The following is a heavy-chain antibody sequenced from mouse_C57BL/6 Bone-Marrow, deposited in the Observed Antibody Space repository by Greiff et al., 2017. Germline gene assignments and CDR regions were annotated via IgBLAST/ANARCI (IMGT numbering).Heavy chain of an antibody. D-gene: IGHD2-3*01. V-gene: IGHV1-81*01. J-gene: IGHJ2*01. CDR2: IYPCSGNT. CDR1: GYTFTSSG. Sequence: VQLQQPGAELARPGASVKLSCKASGYTFTSSGLSWVTQRTGQGLEWIGEIYPCSGNTHYNAQFKGKATLTADTSSSTAFMELRSLTSEDSAVDCCARLGGYFYLDYWAQGTTLRVSS. CDR3: ARLGGYFYLDY.